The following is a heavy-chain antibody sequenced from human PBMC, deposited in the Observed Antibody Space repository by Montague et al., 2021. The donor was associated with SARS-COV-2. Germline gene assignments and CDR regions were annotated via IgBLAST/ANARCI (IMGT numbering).Heavy chain of an antibody. CDR3: ARRTYDILTGYDYGMDV. V-gene: IGHV2-70*11. Sequence: PALVKPTQTLTLTCTFSGFSLGTSGMCVSWIRQPPGKALEWLARIDWDDDKYYSTFLKTRLTISKDTSKNQVVLTMTNMDPVDTATYYCARRTYDILTGYDYGMDVWGQGTTVIVSS. CDR2: IDWDDDK. J-gene: IGHJ6*02. CDR1: GFSLGTSGMC. D-gene: IGHD3-9*01.